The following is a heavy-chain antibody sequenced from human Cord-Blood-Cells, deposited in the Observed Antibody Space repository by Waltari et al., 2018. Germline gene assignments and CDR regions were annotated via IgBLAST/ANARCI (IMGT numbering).Heavy chain of an antibody. V-gene: IGHV1-8*03. D-gene: IGHD7-27*01. CDR2: MNPNSGNT. Sequence: QVQLVQSGAEVKKPGDSVKVSCQASGYTFTSYDINCVRQATGQGLEWMGWMNPNSGNTGYAQKFQGRVTITRNTSISTAYMELSSLRSEDTAVYYCARASWGHDAFDIWGQGTMVTVSS. CDR3: ARASWGHDAFDI. J-gene: IGHJ3*02. CDR1: GYTFTSYD.